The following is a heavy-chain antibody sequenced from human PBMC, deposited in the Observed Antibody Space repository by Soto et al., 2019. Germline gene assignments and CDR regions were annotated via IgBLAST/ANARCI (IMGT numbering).Heavy chain of an antibody. CDR1: GGSVNSGGYS. J-gene: IGHJ5*02. CDR3: ARGVLA. Sequence: QVQLQESGSRLVRPSQTLSLTCSVSGGSVNSGGYSWSWIRQSPGKGLEWIGFISPSVRPAYKSTLKSRVTISVDRSNNQISLELSSVTAADTAVYYCARGVLAWGPGVLVTVSS. D-gene: IGHD2-8*01. V-gene: IGHV4-30-2*06. CDR2: ISPSVRP.